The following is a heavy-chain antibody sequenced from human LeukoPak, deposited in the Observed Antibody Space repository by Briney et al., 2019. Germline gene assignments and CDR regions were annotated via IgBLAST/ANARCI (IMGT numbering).Heavy chain of an antibody. D-gene: IGHD3-3*01. Sequence: GGSLRLSCTASGFTFSNYDMHWVRQAPGKGLEWVAFIRFDGTHQYYADSMKGRFTISRDNSKNTVYLQIYSLTPDDTAVYFCSKTSLSDSSGHYYYMDVWGKGTTVTISS. CDR1: GFTFSNYD. J-gene: IGHJ6*03. CDR3: SKTSLSDSSGHYYYMDV. CDR2: IRFDGTHQ. V-gene: IGHV3-30*02.